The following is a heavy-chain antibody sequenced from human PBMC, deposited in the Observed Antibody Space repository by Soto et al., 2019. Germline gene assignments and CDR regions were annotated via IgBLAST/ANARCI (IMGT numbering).Heavy chain of an antibody. CDR2: IYPGDSDT. V-gene: IGHV5-51*01. Sequence: GESLKISCKGSGYSFTSYWIGWVRQMPGKGLEWMGIIYPGDSDTRYSPSFQGQVTISADKSISTAYLQWSSLKASDTAMFYCASDYGSGSYYPYYFDYWGQGTLVTVSS. D-gene: IGHD3-10*01. J-gene: IGHJ4*02. CDR1: GYSFTSYW. CDR3: ASDYGSGSYYPYYFDY.